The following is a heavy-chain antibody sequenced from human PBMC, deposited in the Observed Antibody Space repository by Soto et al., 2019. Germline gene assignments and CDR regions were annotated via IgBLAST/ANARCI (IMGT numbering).Heavy chain of an antibody. Sequence: QVQLVQSGAEVKKPGSSVKVSCKASGGTFSSYAISWVRQAPGQGLEWMGGIIPIFGTANYAQKFQGRVTITADESTSTAYMELSSLRSEDTAVYYCAGGYCSSTSCYGSLCYYYGMDVWGQGTTVTVSS. CDR2: IIPIFGTA. D-gene: IGHD2-2*01. CDR1: GGTFSSYA. J-gene: IGHJ6*02. CDR3: AGGYCSSTSCYGSLCYYYGMDV. V-gene: IGHV1-69*01.